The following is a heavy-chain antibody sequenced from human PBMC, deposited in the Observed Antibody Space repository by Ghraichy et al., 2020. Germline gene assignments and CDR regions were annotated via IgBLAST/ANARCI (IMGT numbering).Heavy chain of an antibody. CDR1: GFTVSSNY. V-gene: IGHV3-66*02. CDR2: IYSGGST. D-gene: IGHD2-2*01. J-gene: IGHJ3*02. Sequence: GGSLRLSCAASGFTVSSNYMSWVRQAPGKGLEWVSVIYSGGSTYYADSVKGRFTISRDNSKNTLYLQMNSLRAEDTAVYYCARDICSSTSCSSGAFDIWGQGTMVTVSS. CDR3: ARDICSSTSCSSGAFDI.